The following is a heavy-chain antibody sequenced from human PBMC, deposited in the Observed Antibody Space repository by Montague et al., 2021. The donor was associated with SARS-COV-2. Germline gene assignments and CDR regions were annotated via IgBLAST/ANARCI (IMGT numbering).Heavy chain of an antibody. V-gene: IGHV3-23*01. J-gene: IGHJ1*01. Sequence: SLRLSCAASGFTFSSYAMSWVRQAPGKGLEWVSAISGSGGSTYYADSVKGRFTISRDNPKNTPYLQMNSLRAEDTAVYYCAKEGSYYDILTGYYRDWSLQHWGQGTLVTVSS. CDR1: GFTFSSYA. D-gene: IGHD3-9*01. CDR2: ISGSGGST. CDR3: AKEGSYYDILTGYYRDWSLQH.